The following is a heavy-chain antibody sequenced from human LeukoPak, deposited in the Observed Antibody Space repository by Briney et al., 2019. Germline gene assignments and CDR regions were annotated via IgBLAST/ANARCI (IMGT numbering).Heavy chain of an antibody. CDR1: GFTFSTYG. Sequence: PGGSLRLSCAASGFTFSTYGMHWVRQAPGKGLEWVAVISYDGSNKYYADSVKGRFTISRDNSKNTLYLQMNSLRAEDTAVDYCAREMATTKTFDYWGQGALVTVSS. V-gene: IGHV3-30*03. CDR3: AREMATTKTFDY. J-gene: IGHJ4*02. D-gene: IGHD5-24*01. CDR2: ISYDGSNK.